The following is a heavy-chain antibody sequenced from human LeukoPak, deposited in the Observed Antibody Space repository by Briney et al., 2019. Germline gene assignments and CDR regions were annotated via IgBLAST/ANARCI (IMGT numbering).Heavy chain of an antibody. V-gene: IGHV3-30-3*01. Sequence: QTGGSLRLSCAASGLTFSSYAMHWVRQAPGKGPEWVAVISYDGSNKYYADSVKGRFTISRDNSKNTLYLQMNSLRAEDTAVYYCARPTGEYTHIVVATLPYWGQGTLVTVSS. CDR2: ISYDGSNK. J-gene: IGHJ4*02. CDR1: GLTFSSYA. CDR3: ARPTGEYTHIVVATLPY. D-gene: IGHD2-21*02.